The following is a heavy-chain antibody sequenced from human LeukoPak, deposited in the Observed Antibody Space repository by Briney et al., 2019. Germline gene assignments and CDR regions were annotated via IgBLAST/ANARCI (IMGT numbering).Heavy chain of an antibody. J-gene: IGHJ3*02. Sequence: SETLSLTCTVSGGSISSYYWSWIRQPPGKGLEWIGYIYYSGSTNYNPSLKSRVTISVDTSKNQFSLKLSSVTAADTAVYYCARDPTVTTSGGIAFDIWGQGTKVIVSS. D-gene: IGHD4-17*01. CDR2: IYYSGST. CDR1: GGSISSYY. V-gene: IGHV4-59*01. CDR3: ARDPTVTTSGGIAFDI.